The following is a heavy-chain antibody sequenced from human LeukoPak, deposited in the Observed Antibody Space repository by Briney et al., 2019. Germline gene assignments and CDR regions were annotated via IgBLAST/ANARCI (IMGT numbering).Heavy chain of an antibody. CDR2: IYWDDDK. CDR1: GFSLSTSGVG. V-gene: IGHV2-5*02. Sequence: ESGPTLVNPTQTLTLTCTFSGFSLSTSGVGVGWIRQPPGKALEWLALIYWDDDKRYSPSLKSRLTITKDTSKNQVVLTMTNMDPVDTASYYCARAAYYYDSSGYYRTYYFDYWGQGTLVTVSS. J-gene: IGHJ4*02. CDR3: ARAAYYYDSSGYYRTYYFDY. D-gene: IGHD3-22*01.